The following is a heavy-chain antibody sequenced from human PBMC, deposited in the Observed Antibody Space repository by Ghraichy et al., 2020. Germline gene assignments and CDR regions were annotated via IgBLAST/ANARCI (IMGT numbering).Heavy chain of an antibody. CDR2: VNQDGSER. V-gene: IGHV3-7*01. J-gene: IGHJ4*02. CDR3: ARWGTGNLDY. Sequence: GGSLRLSCEASGFIFSGFTMHWVRQAPGKGLEWVANVNQDGSERSYVESVRGRFTISRDNPKKSLYLQMNSLRVEDTAVYYCARWGTGNLDYWGQGTLVSVSS. CDR1: GFIFSGFT. D-gene: IGHD1-1*01.